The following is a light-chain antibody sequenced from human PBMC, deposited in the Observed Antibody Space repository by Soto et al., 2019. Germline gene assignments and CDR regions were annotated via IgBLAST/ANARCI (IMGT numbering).Light chain of an antibody. CDR2: GNS. CDR3: QSYDSCLSGLYV. J-gene: IGLJ1*01. V-gene: IGLV1-40*01. Sequence: QSALTQPPSVSGAPGQRVTISCTGSSSNIGAGYDVHWYQQLPGTAPKLLIYGNSNRPSGVPDRFSGSKSGTSASLAITGLQAEDEADYYCQSYDSCLSGLYVFGTGTKVTVL. CDR1: SSNIGAGYD.